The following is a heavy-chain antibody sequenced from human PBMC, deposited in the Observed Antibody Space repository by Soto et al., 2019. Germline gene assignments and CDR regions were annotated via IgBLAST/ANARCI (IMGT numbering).Heavy chain of an antibody. CDR1: GFTFSNAW. CDR3: TTQRGYCSGGSCYSVPYYFDY. D-gene: IGHD2-15*01. CDR2: MKSKTDGGTT. V-gene: IGHV3-15*01. Sequence: PGGSLRLSCAASGFTFSNAWMSWVRQAPGKGLEWVGRMKSKTDGGTTDYAAPVKGRFTISRDDSKNTLYLQMNSLKTEDTAVYYCTTQRGYCSGGSCYSVPYYFDYWGQGTLVTVSS. J-gene: IGHJ4*02.